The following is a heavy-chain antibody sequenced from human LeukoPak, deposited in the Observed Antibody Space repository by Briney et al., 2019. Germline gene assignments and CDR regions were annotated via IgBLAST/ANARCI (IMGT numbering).Heavy chain of an antibody. CDR1: GYTFTTYW. D-gene: IGHD2-2*01. V-gene: IGHV5-51*01. J-gene: IGHJ6*02. CDR3: ARQISSTSWLYYYGMDV. CDR2: IYPGDSDT. Sequence: PGESLKISCKASGYTFTTYWLGWVRPMPGKGLEWMGIIYPGDSDTRYSPSFQGQVTISADKSISTAYLQWSSLKASDTAMYSCARQISSTSWLYYYGMDVWGQGTTVTVSS.